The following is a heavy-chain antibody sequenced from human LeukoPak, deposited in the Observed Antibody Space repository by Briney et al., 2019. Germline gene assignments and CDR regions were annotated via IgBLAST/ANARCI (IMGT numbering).Heavy chain of an antibody. V-gene: IGHV3-48*01. CDR3: ARDKDAYSSGAY. Sequence: GGSLRLSCAASGFTFSSYSMNWLHQAPVKGLELCSYISSSSSTIDYGDCVKCLFTISRENDKNSLYLKMHSLRTEDTAVYYCARDKDAYSSGAYWGQGTLVTVSS. J-gene: IGHJ4*02. CDR2: ISSSSSTI. D-gene: IGHD6-19*01. CDR1: GFTFSSYS.